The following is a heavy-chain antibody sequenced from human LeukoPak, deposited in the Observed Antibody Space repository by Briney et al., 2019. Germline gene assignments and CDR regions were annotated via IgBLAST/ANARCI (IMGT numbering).Heavy chain of an antibody. J-gene: IGHJ4*02. CDR2: IYSGGST. CDR1: GFTVSSNY. Sequence: GGSLRLSCAASGFTVSSNYMSWVRQAPGKGLEWVSVIYSGGSTYYADSVKGRFIFSRDNSENTLFLQMNSLRGEDTAVYYCARDLGSWANYWGQGTLVTVSS. CDR3: ARDLGSWANY. D-gene: IGHD6-13*01. V-gene: IGHV3-53*01.